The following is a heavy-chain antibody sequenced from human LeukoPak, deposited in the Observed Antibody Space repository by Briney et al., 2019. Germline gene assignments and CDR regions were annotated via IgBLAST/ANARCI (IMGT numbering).Heavy chain of an antibody. D-gene: IGHD5-18*01. J-gene: IGHJ6*03. CDR2: INHSGST. CDR3: ARGRRYSYGAGYYYYYYMDV. V-gene: IGHV4-34*01. Sequence: SETLSLTGAVYGGSFSGYYWSWIRQPPGKGLEWIGEINHSGSTNYNPSLKSRVTISVDTSKNQFSLKLSSVTAADTAVYYCARGRRYSYGAGYYYYYYMDVWGKGTTVTVSS. CDR1: GGSFSGYY.